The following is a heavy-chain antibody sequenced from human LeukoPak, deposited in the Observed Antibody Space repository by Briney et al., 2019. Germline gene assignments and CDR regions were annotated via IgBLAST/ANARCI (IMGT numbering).Heavy chain of an antibody. CDR1: GGSFSGYY. Sequence: SETLSLTCAVYGGSFSGYYWSWIRQPPGKGLEWIGEINHSGSTNYNPSLNSRVTISVDTSKNQFSLKLSSVTAADTAVYYCARGSNYCSSISCHMNDWGQGTLVTVSS. D-gene: IGHD2-2*02. J-gene: IGHJ4*02. V-gene: IGHV4-34*01. CDR2: INHSGST. CDR3: ARGSNYCSSISCHMND.